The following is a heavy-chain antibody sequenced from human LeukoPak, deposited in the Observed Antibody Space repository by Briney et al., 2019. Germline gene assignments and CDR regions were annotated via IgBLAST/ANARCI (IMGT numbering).Heavy chain of an antibody. D-gene: IGHD3-3*01. J-gene: IGHJ4*02. CDR2: IRSKAYGGTT. CDR3: TRESTYDFWSGYYTGAFDY. V-gene: IGHV3-49*04. Sequence: GGSLRLSCTASGFTFGDYAMSWVRQAPGKGLEWVGFIRSKAYGGTTEYAASVKGRFTISRDDSKSIAYLQMNSLKTEDTAVYYCTRESTYDFWSGYYTGAFDYWGQGTLVTVSS. CDR1: GFTFGDYA.